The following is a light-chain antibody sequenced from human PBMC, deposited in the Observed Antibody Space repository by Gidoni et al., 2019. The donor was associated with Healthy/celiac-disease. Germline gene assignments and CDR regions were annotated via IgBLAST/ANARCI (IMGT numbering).Light chain of an antibody. CDR3: QQLNSYLPLT. V-gene: IGKV1-9*01. CDR1: QGISSY. CDR2: AAS. J-gene: IGKJ4*01. Sequence: DIQLTQSQSFLSASVGDRVTITCRASQGISSYLAWYQQQPGKAPKPLLYAASTLQSGVPSRFSGSGSGTEFTLTISSLQPEDFSTYYCQQLNSYLPLTFGGGTKVEIK.